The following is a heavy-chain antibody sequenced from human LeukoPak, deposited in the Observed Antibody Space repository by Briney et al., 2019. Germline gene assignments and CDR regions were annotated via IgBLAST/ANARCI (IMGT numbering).Heavy chain of an antibody. D-gene: IGHD1-14*01. Sequence: GRSLRLSCSASGFTFTRHGMHRVRQAPGKGLEWVAVIWYVGSDKYYTDSVKGRFTISRDNSRSTLYLQMNSLRVDDTAIYYCARDITSHYFDYCGQGALVTVSS. CDR3: ARDITSHYFDY. CDR2: IWYVGSDK. V-gene: IGHV3-33*01. J-gene: IGHJ4*02. CDR1: GFTFTRHG.